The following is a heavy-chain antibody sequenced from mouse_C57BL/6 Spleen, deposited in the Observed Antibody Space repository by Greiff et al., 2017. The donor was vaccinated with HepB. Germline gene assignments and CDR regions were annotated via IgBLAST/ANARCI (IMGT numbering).Heavy chain of an antibody. CDR1: GYTFTSYR. J-gene: IGHJ4*01. V-gene: IGHV1-64*01. D-gene: IGHD2-4*01. Sequence: QVQLQQPGAELVKPGASVKLSCKASGYTFTSYRMHWVKQRPGQGLEWIGMIHPNSGSNNYNEKFKSKATLTVDKSSSTAYMQLSSLTSEDSAVYYCAYDYDEGYYYAMDYWGQGTSVTVSS. CDR3: AYDYDEGYYYAMDY. CDR2: IHPNSGSN.